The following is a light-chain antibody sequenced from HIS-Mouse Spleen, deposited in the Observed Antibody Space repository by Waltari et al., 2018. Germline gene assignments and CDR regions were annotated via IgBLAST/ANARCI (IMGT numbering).Light chain of an antibody. Sequence: SYVLTQPPSVSVAPGKTARITCGGNNIGSKSVHWYQQKPGQAPVLVVYDDRDRPSGSPERCSGSNSGNTATLTISRVEAGDEADYYCQVWDSSSDHPVFGGGTKLTVL. V-gene: IGLV3-21*03. CDR1: NIGSKS. J-gene: IGLJ2*01. CDR3: QVWDSSSDHPV. CDR2: DDR.